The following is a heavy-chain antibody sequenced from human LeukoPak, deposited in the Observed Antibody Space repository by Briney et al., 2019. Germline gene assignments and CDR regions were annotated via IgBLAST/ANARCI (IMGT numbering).Heavy chain of an antibody. V-gene: IGHV4-4*07. J-gene: IGHJ3*02. CDR2: IYTSGST. CDR3: ARHRMTASTDAFDI. Sequence: PSETLSLTCTVSGGSISSYYWSWIRQPAGKGLEWIGRIYTSGSTNYNPSLKSRVTISVDTSKNQFSLKLSSVTAADTAVYYCARHRMTASTDAFDIWGQGTMVTVSS. CDR1: GGSISSYY.